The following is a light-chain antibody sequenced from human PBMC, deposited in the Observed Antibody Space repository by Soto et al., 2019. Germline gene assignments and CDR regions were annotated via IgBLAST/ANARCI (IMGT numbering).Light chain of an antibody. CDR1: QSVSRY. CDR2: DAS. Sequence: EIVLTQSPATLSLSPGERANLSCRASQSVSRYLAWYQQKPGQSPRLLIYDASNRATGIPARFSGSGSGTDFTLTISSLEPEDFAVYYCQQRDTWPLTFGGGTKVEIK. V-gene: IGKV3-11*01. J-gene: IGKJ4*01. CDR3: QQRDTWPLT.